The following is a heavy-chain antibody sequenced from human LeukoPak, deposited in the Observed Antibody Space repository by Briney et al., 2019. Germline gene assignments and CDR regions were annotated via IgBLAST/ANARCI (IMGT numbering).Heavy chain of an antibody. CDR2: IWYDGSNK. CDR3: AKDREYYDYVWGSYSTGYFDY. Sequence: PGRSLRLSCAASGFTFSSYGMHWVRQAPGKGLEWVAVIWYDGSNKYYADSVKGRFTISRDNSKNTLYLQMNNLRAEDTAVYYCAKDREYYDYVWGSYSTGYFDYWGQGTLVTVSS. D-gene: IGHD3-16*01. CDR1: GFTFSSYG. V-gene: IGHV3-33*06. J-gene: IGHJ4*02.